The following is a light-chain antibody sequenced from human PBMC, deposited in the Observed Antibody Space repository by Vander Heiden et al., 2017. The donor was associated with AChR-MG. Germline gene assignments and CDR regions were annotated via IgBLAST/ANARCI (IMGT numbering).Light chain of an antibody. CDR1: QSLVHSDGNTY. CDR3: RQGEHWPLT. CDR2: EVS. J-gene: IGKJ4*01. Sequence: DVVMTQSPLSLPVTLGQPASISCRSSQSLVHSDGNTYLNWFQQRPGQSPRRLIYEVSNRDSGVPDRFSDSESGTDFTLKISRVEAEDVGVYYCRQGEHWPLTFGGGTKVEIK. V-gene: IGKV2-30*02.